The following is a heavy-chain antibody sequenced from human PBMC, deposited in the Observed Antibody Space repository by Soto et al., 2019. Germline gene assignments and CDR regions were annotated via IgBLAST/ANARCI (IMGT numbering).Heavy chain of an antibody. CDR2: ISGYNGDT. CDR1: GYTFTNFG. V-gene: IGHV1-18*01. D-gene: IGHD6-19*01. J-gene: IGHJ3*02. CDR3: ARVTYSSGWYFAFNI. Sequence: QVQLVQSGPEVKMPGASVKVSCKASGYTFTNFGITWVRQVPGQGLEWMGWISGYNGDTSYARKFQGRVTMTTDRSASTAYMELRSLRSDDTAVYYCARVTYSSGWYFAFNIWGQGTMVTVS.